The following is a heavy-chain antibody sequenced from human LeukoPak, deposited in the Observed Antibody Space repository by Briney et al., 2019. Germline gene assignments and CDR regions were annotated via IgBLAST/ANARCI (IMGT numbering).Heavy chain of an antibody. D-gene: IGHD4/OR15-4a*01. V-gene: IGHV3-15*01. Sequence: PGGSLRLTCAASGFIFSDAWMSWVRQAPGQGLEWIGRVRSVAAGGATEYAAPVEGRFIFSRDDSKYTLSLQMNSLQIEDTAVYFCVTDTVVPLAQIDHWGQGTPVTVSS. CDR2: VRSVAAGGAT. CDR3: VTDTVVPLAQIDH. J-gene: IGHJ4*02. CDR1: GFIFSDAW.